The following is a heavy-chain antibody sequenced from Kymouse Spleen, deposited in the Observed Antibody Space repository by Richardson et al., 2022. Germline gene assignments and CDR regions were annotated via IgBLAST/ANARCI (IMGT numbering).Heavy chain of an antibody. CDR3: ARRELELLYNWFDP. J-gene: IGHJ5*02. CDR2: IYYSGST. CDR1: GGSISSSSYY. D-gene: IGHD1-7*01. Sequence: QLQLQESGPGLVKPSETLSLTCTVSGGSISSSSYYWGWIRQPPGKGLEWIGSIYYSGSTYYNPSLKSRVTISVDTSKNQFSLKLSSVTAADTAVYYCARRELELLYNWFDPWGQGTLVTVSS. V-gene: IGHV4-39*01.